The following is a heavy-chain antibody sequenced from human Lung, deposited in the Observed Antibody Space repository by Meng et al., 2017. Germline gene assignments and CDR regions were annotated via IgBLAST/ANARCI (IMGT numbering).Heavy chain of an antibody. Sequence: QARAVETGAGAKVTVASMTACSKSTSYNFTWYQQACVQRADGQGLKWLNWSNPDSGGKNHGKVFQGRVTITRETSISTTYMELNRLALYYTAVYYCGSSGSYYVDYWGQGTLVTVSS. D-gene: IGHD1-26*01. V-gene: IGHV1-2*02. CDR2: SNPDSGGK. J-gene: IGHJ4*02. CDR1: SYNFTWYQ. CDR3: GSSGSYYVDY.